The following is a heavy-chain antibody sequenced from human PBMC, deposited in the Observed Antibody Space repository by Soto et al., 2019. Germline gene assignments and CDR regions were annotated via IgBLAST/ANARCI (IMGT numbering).Heavy chain of an antibody. J-gene: IGHJ5*02. V-gene: IGHV2-5*02. CDR1: GFSISTSGVG. CDR2: IYWDDDK. Sequence: QITLKESGPTLVKPTQTLTLTSTFSGFSISTSGVGVGWICQPPGKALEWLALIYWDDDKRYSPSLKSRLTITKDTSKNQVVLTMTNMDPVDTATYYCARGGNWFDPWGQGTLVTVSS. CDR3: ARGGNWFDP. D-gene: IGHD3-16*01.